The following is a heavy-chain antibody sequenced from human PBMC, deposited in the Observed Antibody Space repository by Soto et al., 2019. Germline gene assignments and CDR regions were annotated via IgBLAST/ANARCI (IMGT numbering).Heavy chain of an antibody. Sequence: SETLPLTCAVSGGSISSSTYFWGWIRQPPGKGLQWIGSIYYSGSTYYNPSLKSRVTISVDTSKNQFSLKLSSVTAADTAVYYCATSNWFDPWGLGTLVTVSS. CDR1: GGSISSSTYF. V-gene: IGHV4-39*01. J-gene: IGHJ5*02. CDR2: IYYSGST. CDR3: ATSNWFDP.